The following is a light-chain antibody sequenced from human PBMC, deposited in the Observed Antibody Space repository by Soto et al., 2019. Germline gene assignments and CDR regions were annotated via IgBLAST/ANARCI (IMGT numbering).Light chain of an antibody. CDR2: AAA. V-gene: IGKV1-8*01. CDR3: QQHLSHPYT. J-gene: IGKJ2*01. CDR1: QGISSY. Sequence: AIRMTQSPSSFSASPGDRVTITCRTSQGISSYLAWYQQKPGKAPKLLIYAAATLERGAPSRFSSSGSGTDFTLTIRRLQSEDFATYYCQQHLSHPYTFGQGTKLEI.